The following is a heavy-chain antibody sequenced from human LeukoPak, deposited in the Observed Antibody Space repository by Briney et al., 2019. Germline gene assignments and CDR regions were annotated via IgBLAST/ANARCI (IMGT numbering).Heavy chain of an antibody. CDR2: ISYDGSNK. D-gene: IGHD3-3*01. CDR1: GFTFSSYA. Sequence: GGSLRLSCAASGFTFSSYAMHWVRQAPGKGLEWVAVISYDGSNKYYADSVKGRFTISRDNSKNTLYLQMNSLRAEDTAVYYCAKDLRERIRITIFGVVTSYYGMDVWGQGTTVTVSS. CDR3: AKDLRERIRITIFGVVTSYYGMDV. V-gene: IGHV3-30-3*01. J-gene: IGHJ6*02.